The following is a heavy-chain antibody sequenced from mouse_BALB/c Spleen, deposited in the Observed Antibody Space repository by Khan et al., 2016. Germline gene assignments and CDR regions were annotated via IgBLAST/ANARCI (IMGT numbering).Heavy chain of an antibody. CDR1: GFTFNTNA. CDR2: IRSKSNNYAT. V-gene: IGHV10S3*01. Sequence: EVQLVETGGGLVQPKGSLKLSCAASGFTFNTNAMNWVRQAPGKGLEWVARIRSKSNNYATYYADSVKDRFTISRDDSQSMLYLQMNNLKTEDTAMYYCVRSFDYWGQGTTLTVSS. J-gene: IGHJ2*01. CDR3: VRSFDY.